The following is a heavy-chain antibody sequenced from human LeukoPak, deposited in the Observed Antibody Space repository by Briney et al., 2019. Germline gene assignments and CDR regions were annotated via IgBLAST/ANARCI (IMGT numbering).Heavy chain of an antibody. J-gene: IGHJ5*02. D-gene: IGHD3-22*01. CDR2: INHSGST. CDR1: GGSFSGYY. V-gene: IGHV4-34*01. CDR3: ARPYYYELGAPFRT. Sequence: SETLSLTCAVYGGSFSGYYWSWIRQPPGKGLEWIGEINHSGSTNYNPSLKSRVTISVDTSKNQFSLKLSSVTAADTAVYYCARPYYYELGAPFRTWGQGTLVTVSS.